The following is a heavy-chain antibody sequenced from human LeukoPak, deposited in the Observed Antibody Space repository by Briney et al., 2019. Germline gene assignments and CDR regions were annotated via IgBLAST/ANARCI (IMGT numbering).Heavy chain of an antibody. V-gene: IGHV4-59*08. D-gene: IGHD6-13*01. Sequence: SETLSLTCAVYGGSFSGYYWSWIRQPPGKGLEWIGYIYYSGSTNYSPSLKSRVTISVDTSKNQLSLKLSSVTAADTAVYYCARLGDSSSWSHLDYWGQGTLVTVSS. J-gene: IGHJ4*02. CDR1: GGSFSGYY. CDR3: ARLGDSSSWSHLDY. CDR2: IYYSGST.